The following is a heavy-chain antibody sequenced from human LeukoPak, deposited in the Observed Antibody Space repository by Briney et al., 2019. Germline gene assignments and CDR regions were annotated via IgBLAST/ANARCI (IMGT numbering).Heavy chain of an antibody. CDR1: GGSINNYY. Sequence: PSETLSLTCTVSGGSINNYYWSWIRQPPGKGLEWIGYIYYRGSTNYNPSLRSRVTFSVDTSKNQFSLKLNSVTAADTAVYYCARGGDYGDLRYFDYWGQGTLVTVSS. J-gene: IGHJ4*02. V-gene: IGHV4-59*01. CDR3: ARGGDYGDLRYFDY. CDR2: IYYRGST. D-gene: IGHD4-17*01.